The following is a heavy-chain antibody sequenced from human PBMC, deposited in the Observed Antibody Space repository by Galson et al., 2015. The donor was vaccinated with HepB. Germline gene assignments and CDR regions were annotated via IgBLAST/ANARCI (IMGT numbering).Heavy chain of an antibody. CDR1: GFTFNNYA. V-gene: IGHV3-30-3*01. J-gene: IGHJ4*02. D-gene: IGHD2-15*01. Sequence: SLRLSCAASGFTFNNYAMHWVRQVPGKGLEWVAVISPDGNNKYYTDPVKGRFTVSRENSRNILFLQMNNLRREDTAVYYCARDVDIGMRPGVILDCWDQGTPVTVSS. CDR2: ISPDGNNK. CDR3: ARDVDIGMRPGVILDC.